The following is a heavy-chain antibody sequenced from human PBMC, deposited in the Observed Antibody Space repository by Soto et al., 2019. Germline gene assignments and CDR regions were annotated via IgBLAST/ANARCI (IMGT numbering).Heavy chain of an antibody. Sequence: PSQTLSLTCAISGDSVSSNSAAWNWIRQSPSRGLEWLGRTYYRSKWYNDYAVSVKSRITINPDTSKNQFSLQLNSVTPEDTAVYYCARDRPPHKSRPSNYYGSGSDPFDPWGQGTLVTVSS. V-gene: IGHV6-1*01. D-gene: IGHD3-10*01. J-gene: IGHJ5*02. CDR1: GDSVSSNSAA. CDR2: TYYRSKWYN. CDR3: ARDRPPHKSRPSNYYGSGSDPFDP.